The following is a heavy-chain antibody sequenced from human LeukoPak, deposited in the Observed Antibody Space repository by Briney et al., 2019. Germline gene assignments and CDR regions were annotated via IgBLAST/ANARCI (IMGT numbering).Heavy chain of an antibody. Sequence: PGGSLRLSCAASGFTFSSSVMSWVRQAPGKGLEWVSDIGGSRGTTNYADSVKGRFTISRDSSKNTLYLQMNSLRAEDTAVYYCAKGPYGPGAFDIWGQGTMVTVSS. CDR3: AKGPYGPGAFDI. D-gene: IGHD3-10*01. CDR1: GFTFSSSV. J-gene: IGHJ3*02. CDR2: IGGSRGTT. V-gene: IGHV3-23*01.